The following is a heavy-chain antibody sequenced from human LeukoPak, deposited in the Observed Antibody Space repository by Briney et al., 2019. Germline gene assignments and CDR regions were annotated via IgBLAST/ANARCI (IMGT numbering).Heavy chain of an antibody. CDR2: INSDGSST. Sequence: GGSLRLSCAASGFTFSSYWMHWVRQAPGEGLVWVSRINSDGSSTTYADSGKGRFTISRDNAKNTLYLQMNSLRAEDTGVYFCARVFSGWYFYFDNWGQGTLVTVSS. V-gene: IGHV3-74*01. CDR1: GFTFSSYW. CDR3: ARVFSGWYFYFDN. J-gene: IGHJ4*02. D-gene: IGHD6-19*01.